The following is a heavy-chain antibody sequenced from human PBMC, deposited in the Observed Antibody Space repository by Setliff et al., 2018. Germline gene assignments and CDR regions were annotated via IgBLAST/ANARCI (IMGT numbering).Heavy chain of an antibody. CDR3: ATTGTYRYFDY. J-gene: IGHJ4*01. Sequence: SETLSLTCGASGGSFSDYYWSWIRQTPGKGLEWIGEINHSGSTNYNPSLKSRVTISVDTSKNQFSLRLNSVTASDTAVYYCATTGTYRYFDYWGHGTLVTVSS. CDR2: INHSGST. D-gene: IGHD1-1*01. CDR1: GGSFSDYY. V-gene: IGHV4-34*01.